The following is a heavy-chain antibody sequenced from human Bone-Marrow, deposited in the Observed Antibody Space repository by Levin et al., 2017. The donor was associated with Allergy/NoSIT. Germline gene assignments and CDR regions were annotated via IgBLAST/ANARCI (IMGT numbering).Heavy chain of an antibody. CDR2: IKSKTDGGTT. D-gene: IGHD3-10*01. J-gene: IGHJ6*03. Sequence: RAGGSLRLSCAASGFTFSNAWMSWVRQAPGKGLEWVGRIKSKTDGGTTDYAAPVKGRFTISRDDSKNTLYLQMNSLKTEDTAVYYCTTGLVRGVPYYYYMDVWGKGTTVTVSS. V-gene: IGHV3-15*01. CDR1: GFTFSNAW. CDR3: TTGLVRGVPYYYYMDV.